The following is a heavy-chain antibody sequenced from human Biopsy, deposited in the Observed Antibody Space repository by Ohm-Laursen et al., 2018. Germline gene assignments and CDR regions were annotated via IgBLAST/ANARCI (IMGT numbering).Heavy chain of an antibody. CDR3: AKEETAYSSTSLDY. CDR2: ISHDGSVK. CDR1: GFTFSSYG. Sequence: SSLRLSCAASGFTFSSYGMQRVRQAPGKGLEWVAVISHDGSVKHYADSVKGRFTISRDNAKNTLFLQMNSLRAEDTAVYYCAKEETAYSSTSLDYWGQGTLVTVSS. V-gene: IGHV3-30*18. D-gene: IGHD6-13*01. J-gene: IGHJ4*02.